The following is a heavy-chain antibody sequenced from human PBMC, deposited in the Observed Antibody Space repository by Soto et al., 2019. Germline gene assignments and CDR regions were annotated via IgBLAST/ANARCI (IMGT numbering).Heavy chain of an antibody. CDR1: GFTFSSYA. CDR2: IWYDGSNK. CDR3: AREMTTVTTSSRRFDY. J-gene: IGHJ4*02. D-gene: IGHD4-4*01. V-gene: IGHV3-33*08. Sequence: GGSLRLSCAASGFTFSSYAMSWVRQAPGKGLEWVAVIWYDGSNKYYADSVKGRFTISRDNSKNTLYLQMNSLRAEDTAVYYCAREMTTVTTSSRRFDYWGQGTLVTVSS.